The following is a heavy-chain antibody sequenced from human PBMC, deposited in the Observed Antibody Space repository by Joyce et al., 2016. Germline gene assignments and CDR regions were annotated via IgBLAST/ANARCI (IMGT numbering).Heavy chain of an antibody. Sequence: EVQVVESGGDLVQPGESLRLSCAASGFTFSNAWMSWVRQAPGKGLEWIARIKSKAAGGKTGYAAPVKGRFTISRDDSNNMLYLQMNSLKTEDTAVYYCTADLPGGISDYFDYWGQGTLVTVSS. CDR3: TADLPGGISDYFDY. CDR2: IKSKAAGGKT. V-gene: IGHV3-15*01. J-gene: IGHJ4*02. D-gene: IGHD4-23*01. CDR1: GFTFSNAW.